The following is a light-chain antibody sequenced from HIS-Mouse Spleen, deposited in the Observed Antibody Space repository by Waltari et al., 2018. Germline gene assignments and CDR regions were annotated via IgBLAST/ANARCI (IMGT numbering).Light chain of an antibody. J-gene: IGLJ1*01. CDR3: RSYTSSSTV. V-gene: IGLV2-18*02. CDR1: SSDVGSYNR. CDR2: EVS. Sequence: QSALTQPPSVSGSPGQSVTISCTGTSSDVGSYNRVSWYQQPPGTAPKLMIYEVSNRPSGVPDLFSGSKSGNTASLTISGLQAGDEADYYCRSYTSSSTVFGTGTKVTVL.